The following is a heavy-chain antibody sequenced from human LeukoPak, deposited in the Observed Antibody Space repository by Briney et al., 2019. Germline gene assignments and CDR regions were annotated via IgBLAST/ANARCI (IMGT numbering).Heavy chain of an antibody. CDR1: GFAFTNYA. CDR3: ARGSWRLVRGAASFES. V-gene: IGHV3-30-3*01. J-gene: IGHJ4*02. D-gene: IGHD3-10*01. Sequence: PGGSLRLSCAASGFAFTNYAMHWVRQAPGKGLEWVGLISYDGSNKYYADSVKGRFTISRDNSKNTLYLQMNSLRAEDTAVYYCARGSWRLVRGAASFESWGQGTLVTVSS. CDR2: ISYDGSNK.